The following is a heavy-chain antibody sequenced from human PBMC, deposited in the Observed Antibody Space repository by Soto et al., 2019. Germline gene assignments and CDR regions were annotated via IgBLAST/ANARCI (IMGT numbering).Heavy chain of an antibody. CDR1: GFTFSSYA. CDR2: ISGSGGST. Sequence: GGSLRLSCAASGFTFSSYAMSWVRQAPGKGLEWVSAISGSGGSTYYADSVKGRFTISRDNSKNTLYLQMNSLRDEDTAVYYCVKTGTPLYGPGRSWFDPWGQGTLVTVSS. J-gene: IGHJ5*02. V-gene: IGHV3-23*01. CDR3: VKTGTPLYGPGRSWFDP. D-gene: IGHD3-10*01.